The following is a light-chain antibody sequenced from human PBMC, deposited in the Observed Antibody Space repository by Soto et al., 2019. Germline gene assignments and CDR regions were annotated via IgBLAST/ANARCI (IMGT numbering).Light chain of an antibody. Sequence: DIQMTQSPSTLSASVGDRVTITCRASQSISSWLAWYQQKPGKAPKVLIFDASSLESGVPSRFSGSGSATGFTLTISSLQPDDFATYYCQQYGSSPYTFGQGTKVDIK. CDR3: QQYGSSPYT. J-gene: IGKJ2*01. CDR2: DAS. V-gene: IGKV1-5*01. CDR1: QSISSW.